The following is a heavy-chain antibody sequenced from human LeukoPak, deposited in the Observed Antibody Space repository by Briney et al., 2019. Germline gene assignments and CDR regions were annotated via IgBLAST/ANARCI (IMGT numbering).Heavy chain of an antibody. CDR3: AKDTGYSYGYFDY. Sequence: GGSLRLSCAASGFTFSSYSMNWVRQAPGKGLEWVSYISSSSSTIYYADSVKGRFTISRDNSKNTLYLQMNSLRAEDTAVYYCAKDTGYSYGYFDYWGQGTLVTVSS. V-gene: IGHV3-48*01. D-gene: IGHD5-18*01. J-gene: IGHJ4*02. CDR1: GFTFSSYS. CDR2: ISSSSSTI.